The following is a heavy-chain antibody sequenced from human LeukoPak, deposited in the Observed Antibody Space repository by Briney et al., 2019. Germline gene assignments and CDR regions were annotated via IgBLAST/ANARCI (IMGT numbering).Heavy chain of an antibody. Sequence: GESLKISCEDSGHTFTHYWSAWVRQMPGKGLEWMGMIYPGDSSTRYSPSFEGQVTISADTSISTAYLQWSSLQAADTAMYYCARQVGATGHFDLWGQGTLVTVSS. CDR1: GHTFTHYW. D-gene: IGHD1-26*01. V-gene: IGHV5-51*01. J-gene: IGHJ4*02. CDR2: IYPGDSST. CDR3: ARQVGATGHFDL.